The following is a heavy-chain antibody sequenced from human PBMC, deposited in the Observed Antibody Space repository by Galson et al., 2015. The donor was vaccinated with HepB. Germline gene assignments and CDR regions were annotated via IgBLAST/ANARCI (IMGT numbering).Heavy chain of an antibody. CDR2: IWSDGSNQ. J-gene: IGHJ4*02. CDR1: GFTFNTYG. D-gene: IGHD6-13*01. V-gene: IGHV3-33*01. CDR3: AREAHIAAPACLDS. Sequence: SLRLSCAASGFTFNTYGMHWVRQAPGKGLEWVALIWSDGSNQYYADSVKGRFTISRDNSRNTLYLQMNSLRAEDTALYYCAREAHIAAPACLDSWGQGTLVIVSS.